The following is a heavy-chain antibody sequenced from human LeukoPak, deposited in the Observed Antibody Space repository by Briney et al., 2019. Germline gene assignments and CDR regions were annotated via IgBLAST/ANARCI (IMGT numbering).Heavy chain of an antibody. CDR3: ARQTGYLTDY. CDR1: GGSISSYY. J-gene: IGHJ4*02. Sequence: SETLSLTCTVSGGSISSYYWSWIRQPPGEGLEWIGYTYYSGSTNYNPSLKSRVTISVDTSKNQFSLKLSSVTAADTAVYYCARQTGYLTDYWGQGTLVTVSS. V-gene: IGHV4-59*08. D-gene: IGHD1-1*01. CDR2: TYYSGST.